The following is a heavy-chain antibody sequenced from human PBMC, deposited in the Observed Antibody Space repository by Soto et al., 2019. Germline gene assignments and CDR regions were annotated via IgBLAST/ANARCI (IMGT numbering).Heavy chain of an antibody. V-gene: IGHV4-31*03. CDR1: GGSISSGGYY. Sequence: QVQLQESGPGLVKPSQTLSLTCTVSGGSISSGGYYWSWIRQHPGKGLEWIRYIYYSGSSYYNPSLKSRVTISVDTSKNQFSLKLSSVTAADTAVYYCARSSSWYPFDYWGQGTLVTVSS. D-gene: IGHD6-13*01. J-gene: IGHJ4*02. CDR2: IYYSGSS. CDR3: ARSSSWYPFDY.